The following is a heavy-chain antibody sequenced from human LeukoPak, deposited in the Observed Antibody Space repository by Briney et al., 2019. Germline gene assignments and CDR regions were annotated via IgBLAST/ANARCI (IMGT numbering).Heavy chain of an antibody. CDR2: FYTSGSP. V-gene: IGHV4-4*07. CDR1: GGYIGSYF. Sequence: SETLSLTCSVSGGYIGSYFWTWIRQPAGKELEWIGRFYTSGSPNYNPSLQSRVTMSVDTSKNQFSLRLSSVSPADTAVYYCARIGGTTYFDYWGQGTVVTVSP. J-gene: IGHJ4*02. D-gene: IGHD3-16*01. CDR3: ARIGGTTYFDY.